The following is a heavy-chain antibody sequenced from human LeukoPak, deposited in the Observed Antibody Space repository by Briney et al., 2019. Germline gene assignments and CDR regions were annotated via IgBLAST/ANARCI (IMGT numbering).Heavy chain of an antibody. J-gene: IGHJ4*02. CDR3: ATYRQVLLPFES. CDR1: GFTVSSNY. CDR2: IYSGGST. D-gene: IGHD2-8*02. Sequence: GGSLRLSCAASGFTVSSNYMSWVRQAPGKGLEWVSVIYSGGSTYYADSVKGRFTIPRDNSKSTLSLQMNSLRDEDTAIYYCATYRQVLLPFESWGQGTLVTVSS. V-gene: IGHV3-53*01.